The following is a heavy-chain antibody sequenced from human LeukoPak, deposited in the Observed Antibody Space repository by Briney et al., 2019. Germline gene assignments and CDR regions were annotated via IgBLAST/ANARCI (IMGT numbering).Heavy chain of an antibody. J-gene: IGHJ4*02. CDR2: IKQDGSEK. V-gene: IGHV3-7*01. CDR1: GFTFSSYW. D-gene: IGHD2-15*01. Sequence: PGGSLRLSCAASGFTFSSYWMSWVRQAPGKGLEWVANIKQDGSEKYYVDSVKGRFTISRDNAKNSLYLQMNSLRAEDTAVYYCARPDCSGGSCYSPHFDYWGQGTLVTVSS. CDR3: ARPDCSGGSCYSPHFDY.